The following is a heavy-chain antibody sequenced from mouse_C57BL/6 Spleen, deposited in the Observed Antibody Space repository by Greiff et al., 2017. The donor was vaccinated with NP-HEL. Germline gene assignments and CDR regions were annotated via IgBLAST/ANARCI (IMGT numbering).Heavy chain of an antibody. V-gene: IGHV5-17*01. CDR1: GFTFSDYG. D-gene: IGHD2-2*01. J-gene: IGHJ3*01. CDR2: ISSGSSTI. Sequence: EVKLMESGGGLVKPGGSLKLSCAASGFTFSDYGMHWVRQAPEKGLEWVAYISSGSSTIYYADTVKGRFTISRDNAKNTLFLQMTSLRSEDTAMYYCARASMVTTKWFAYWGQGTLVTVSA. CDR3: ARASMVTTKWFAY.